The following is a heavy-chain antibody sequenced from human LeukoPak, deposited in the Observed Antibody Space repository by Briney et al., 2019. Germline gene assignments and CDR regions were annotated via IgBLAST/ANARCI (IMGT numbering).Heavy chain of an antibody. CDR1: GFTFSSYW. J-gene: IGHJ4*02. Sequence: QAGGSLRLSCAASGFTFSSYWMHWVRQAPGKGLVWVSRINSDGSSTSYADSVKGRFTISRDNPKNTLYLQMNSLRAEDTAVYYCAKGSSGWYPIIYYWGQGTLVTVSS. D-gene: IGHD6-19*01. V-gene: IGHV3-74*01. CDR2: INSDGSST. CDR3: AKGSSGWYPIIYY.